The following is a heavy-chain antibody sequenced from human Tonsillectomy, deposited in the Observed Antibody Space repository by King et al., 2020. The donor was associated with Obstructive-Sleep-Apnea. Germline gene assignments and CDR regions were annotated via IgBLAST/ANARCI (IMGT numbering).Heavy chain of an antibody. V-gene: IGHV1-3*02. J-gene: IGHJ4*02. CDR2: SNAGNGNT. CDR1: GYIFTSYA. Sequence: QLVQSGAEVKKPGASVKVSCKASGYIFTSYAMHWVRQAPGQRLEWMGWSNAGNGNTKYSQEFQGRDTITRDTSASTAYMELSSLRSDDMAVDYCSSGTSNHRGNXHLXYWGQGTXVXVSS. D-gene: IGHD4-23*01. CDR3: SSGTSNHRGNXHLXY.